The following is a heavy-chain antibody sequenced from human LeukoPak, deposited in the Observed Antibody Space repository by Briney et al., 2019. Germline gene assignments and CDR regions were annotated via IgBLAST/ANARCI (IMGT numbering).Heavy chain of an antibody. CDR1: GDSVSSNSAA. V-gene: IGHV6-1*01. CDR3: ARANYDFWSGYYGYYYYYGMDV. CDR2: TYYRSKWYN. Sequence: SQTLSLTFAISGDSVSSNSAAWNWLRQSPSRGLEWLGRTYYRSKWYNDYAVSVKSRITINPDTSKNQFSLQLNSVTPEDTAVYYCARANYDFWSGYYGYYYYYGMDVWGQGTTVTVSS. J-gene: IGHJ6*02. D-gene: IGHD3-3*01.